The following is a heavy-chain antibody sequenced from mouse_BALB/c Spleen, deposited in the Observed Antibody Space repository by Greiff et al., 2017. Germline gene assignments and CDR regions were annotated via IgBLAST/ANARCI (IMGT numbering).Heavy chain of an antibody. D-gene: IGHD1-1*01. CDR2: IYPGNSDT. V-gene: IGHV1-5*01. CDR3: TRGTTVVAFDY. J-gene: IGHJ2*01. CDR1: GYSFTSYW. Sequence: VQLQQSGTVLARPGASVKMSCKASGYSFTSYWMHWVKQRPGQGLEWIGAIYPGNSDTSYNQKFKGKAKLTAVTSASTAYMELSSLTNEDSAVYYCTRGTTVVAFDYWGQGTTLTVSS.